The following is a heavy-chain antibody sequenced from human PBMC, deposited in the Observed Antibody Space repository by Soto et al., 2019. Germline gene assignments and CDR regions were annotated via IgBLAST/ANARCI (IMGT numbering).Heavy chain of an antibody. CDR2: ISGSGGST. J-gene: IGHJ2*01. D-gene: IGHD4-17*01. Sequence: EVQLLESGGGLVQPGGSLRLSCAASGFTFSSYAMSWVRQAPGKGLEWVSAISGSGGSTYYADSVKGRFTISRDNSKITLYLQMNRLRAADTAVYYCAKRTVGWSFDLWGRGTLVTVSS. CDR3: AKRTVGWSFDL. CDR1: GFTFSSYA. V-gene: IGHV3-23*01.